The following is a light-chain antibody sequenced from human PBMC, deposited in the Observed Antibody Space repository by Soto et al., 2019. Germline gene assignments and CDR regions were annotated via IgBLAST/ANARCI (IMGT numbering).Light chain of an antibody. J-gene: IGLJ2*01. Sequence: QTVVTQSPSASASLGASVKLTCTLSSGHSSYAIAWHQQQPEKGPRYLMKLDSDGSHTKGDAIPDRFSGSSSGAERYLTISSLQSEDEADYYCQTWGTGIHVVFGGGTKLTV. CDR3: QTWGTGIHVV. CDR2: LDSDGSH. CDR1: SGHSSYA. V-gene: IGLV4-69*01.